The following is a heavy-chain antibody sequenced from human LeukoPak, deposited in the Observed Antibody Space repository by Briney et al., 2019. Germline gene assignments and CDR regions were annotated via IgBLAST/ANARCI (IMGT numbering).Heavy chain of an antibody. CDR2: MNQEGSGK. CDR3: ARDNDRKDDS. J-gene: IGHJ5*02. D-gene: IGHD3-16*01. CDR1: GFTFSNYW. V-gene: IGHV3-7*01. Sequence: GGSLRLSCAASGFTFSNYWMTWVRQAPGKGLEWVANMNQEGSGKYYVDSGKGRFASSRDNAKNSLYLQMNNLRVEDTAVYYCARDNDRKDDSWGQGTLVTVSS.